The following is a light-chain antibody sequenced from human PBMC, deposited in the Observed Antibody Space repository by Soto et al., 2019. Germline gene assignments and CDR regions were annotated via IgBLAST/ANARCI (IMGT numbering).Light chain of an antibody. Sequence: EVLMTQSKATLSVSPGERATRSCRASQSVSSNLAWYQQKPGQAPRLLIYGASTRATGIPARFSGSGSGTEFTLTISSLQPDDFATYYCQHYNSYSEAFGQGTKVDI. CDR2: GAS. CDR1: QSVSSN. V-gene: IGKV3-15*01. CDR3: QHYNSYSEA. J-gene: IGKJ1*01.